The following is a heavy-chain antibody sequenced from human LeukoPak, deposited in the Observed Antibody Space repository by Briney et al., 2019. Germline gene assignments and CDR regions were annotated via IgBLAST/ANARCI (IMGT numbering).Heavy chain of an antibody. Sequence: PGGSLRLSCSASGFTFSSYVMTWVRRAPGQGLEWVSAISGSGDDTYYADSVKGRFTISRDNSKNTLYLQMNSLRAEDTAVYYCAKKEAMIRGVPYYYDFWGQGTLVTVSS. V-gene: IGHV3-23*01. J-gene: IGHJ4*02. D-gene: IGHD3-10*01. CDR3: AKKEAMIRGVPYYYDF. CDR2: ISGSGDDT. CDR1: GFTFSSYV.